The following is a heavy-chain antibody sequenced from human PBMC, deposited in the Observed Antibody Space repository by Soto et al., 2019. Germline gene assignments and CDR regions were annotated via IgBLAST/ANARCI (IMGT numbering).Heavy chain of an antibody. CDR3: ARSQGSSTSLEIYYYYYYGMDV. CDR1: GGTFSSYA. V-gene: IGHV1-69*01. Sequence: QVQLVQSGAEVKKPGSSVKVSCKASGGTFSSYAISWVRQAPGQGLEWMGGIIPISGTANYAQKFQGRVTITADESTSTAYRELSSLRSEDTAVYYCARSQGSSTSLEIYYYYYYGMDVWGKGTKVTVSS. CDR2: IIPISGTA. D-gene: IGHD2-2*01. J-gene: IGHJ6*04.